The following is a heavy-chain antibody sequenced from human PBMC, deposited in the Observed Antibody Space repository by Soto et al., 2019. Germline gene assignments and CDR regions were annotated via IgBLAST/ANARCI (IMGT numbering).Heavy chain of an antibody. CDR3: VTDGPYCYDSSGYYRYFDY. CDR2: IVVGSGNT. J-gene: IGHJ4*02. Sequence: QMQLVQSGPEVKKPGTSVKVSCKASGFTFTSSAVQWVRQARGQRLEWIGWIVVGSGNTNYAQKCQERVSMSRAMSTITAQMNVSSLGPEDTAVYYCVTDGPYCYDSSGYYRYFDYWGQGTLVTVSS. D-gene: IGHD3-22*01. V-gene: IGHV1-58*01. CDR1: GFTFTSSA.